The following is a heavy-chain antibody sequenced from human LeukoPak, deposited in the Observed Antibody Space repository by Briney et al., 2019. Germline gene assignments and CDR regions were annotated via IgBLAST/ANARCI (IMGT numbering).Heavy chain of an antibody. CDR3: ARLKLVYHAFDT. Sequence: GGSLRLSCAASGFTFSSYSMNWVRQAPGKGLEWVSSISSSSSYIYYADSVKGRFTISRDNAKNSLYLQMNSLRAEDTAVYYCARLKLVYHAFDTWGQGTMVTVSS. CDR1: GFTFSSYS. V-gene: IGHV3-21*01. J-gene: IGHJ3*02. D-gene: IGHD2-2*02. CDR2: ISSSSSYI.